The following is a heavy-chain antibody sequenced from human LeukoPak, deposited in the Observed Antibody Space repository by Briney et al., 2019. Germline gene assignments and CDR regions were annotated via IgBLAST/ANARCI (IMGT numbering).Heavy chain of an antibody. CDR2: INPSGGGT. Sequence: ASVKVSCKASGYTFTSYYMHWVRQAPGQGLEWMGIINPSGGGTSYAQKFQGRVTMTRDTSTSTVYMELSSLRSEDTAVYYCARDGAYGSGSYYKPPEYFQHWGQGTLVTVSS. CDR1: GYTFTSYY. V-gene: IGHV1-46*01. J-gene: IGHJ1*01. D-gene: IGHD3-10*01. CDR3: ARDGAYGSGSYYKPPEYFQH.